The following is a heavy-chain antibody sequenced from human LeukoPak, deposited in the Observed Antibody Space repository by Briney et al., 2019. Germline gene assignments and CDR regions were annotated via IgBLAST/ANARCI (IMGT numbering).Heavy chain of an antibody. J-gene: IGHJ3*02. D-gene: IGHD3-3*01. Sequence: SETLSLTCTVSGGSISSSSYYWGWIRQPPGKGLEWIGSIYYSGSTYYNPSLKSRVTISVDTSKNQFSLKLSSVTAADTAVYYCARDFDEWLSDAFDIWGQGTMVTVSS. CDR3: ARDFDEWLSDAFDI. CDR1: GGSISSSSYY. CDR2: IYYSGST. V-gene: IGHV4-39*02.